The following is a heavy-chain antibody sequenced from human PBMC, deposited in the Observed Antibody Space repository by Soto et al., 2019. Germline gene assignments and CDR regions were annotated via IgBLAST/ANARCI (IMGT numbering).Heavy chain of an antibody. CDR3: ARDRHYCSSTSCSNYYYYGMDV. V-gene: IGHV4-31*03. Sequence: QVQLQESGPGLVKPSQTLSLTCTVSGGSISSGGYYWSWIRQHPGKGLEWIGYIYYSGSTYYNPSLKSRVTISVDTSKNQFSLKLSSVTAADTAVYYCARDRHYCSSTSCSNYYYYGMDVWDQGTTVTVSS. CDR2: IYYSGST. CDR1: GGSISSGGYY. J-gene: IGHJ6*02. D-gene: IGHD2-2*01.